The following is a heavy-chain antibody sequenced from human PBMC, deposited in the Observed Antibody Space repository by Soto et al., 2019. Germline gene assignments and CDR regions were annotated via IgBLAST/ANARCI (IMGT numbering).Heavy chain of an antibody. D-gene: IGHD1-1*01. CDR1: GYTFTDYY. J-gene: IGHJ4*02. CDR3: ARGSTLALEY. CDR2: INPSGGST. V-gene: IGHV1-46*01. Sequence: QVQLLQSGAEVKKPGASVKVSCKASGYTFTDYYIHWVRQAPGQGLGWMGLINPSGGSTTYGQKFPGRVTMTRDTATSTVYLDLSTLRSEDTAVYYCARGSTLALEYWGQGTLVTVSS.